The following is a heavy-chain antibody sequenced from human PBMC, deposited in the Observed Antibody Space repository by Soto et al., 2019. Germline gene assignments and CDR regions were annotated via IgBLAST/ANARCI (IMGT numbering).Heavy chain of an antibody. V-gene: IGHV3-30*18. D-gene: IGHD1-26*01. CDR2: ISYDATNK. CDR1: GFTFSGYG. CDR3: AKGGDGYYPRRYYYGMDV. J-gene: IGHJ6*02. Sequence: QVQLVESGGGVVQPGRSLRLSCAASGFTFSGYGMHWVRQAPGKGLEWVAVISYDATNKYYADYVQGRFTISRDNSKKTLELQMNSRRAEDTAVYYCAKGGDGYYPRRYYYGMDVWGQGTTVTVS.